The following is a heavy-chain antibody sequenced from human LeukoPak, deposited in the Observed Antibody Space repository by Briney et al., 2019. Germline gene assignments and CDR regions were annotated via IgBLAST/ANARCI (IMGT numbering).Heavy chain of an antibody. D-gene: IGHD2-15*01. CDR1: SGSISSYY. V-gene: IGHV4-59*08. J-gene: IGHJ4*02. Sequence: SETLSLTCTVASGSISSYYWSWIRQPPGKGLEWIGYISYSGSTDYNPSLKSRVTISVDTSKNQFSLKLSSVTAADTAVYYCARLPYCSGGSCRDYWGQGTLVAVSS. CDR3: ARLPYCSGGSCRDY. CDR2: ISYSGST.